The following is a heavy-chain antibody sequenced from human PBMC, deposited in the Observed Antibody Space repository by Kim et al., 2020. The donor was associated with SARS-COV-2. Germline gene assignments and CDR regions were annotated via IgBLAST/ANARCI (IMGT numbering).Heavy chain of an antibody. CDR3: ARGAIRNYYDSSGVRGSAYYCYYGIDV. CDR1: GGSISSYY. V-gene: IGHV4-59*13. J-gene: IGHJ6*02. D-gene: IGHD3-22*01. CDR2: IYYSGST. Sequence: SETLSLTCTVSGGSISSYYWSWIRQPPGKGLEWIGYIYYSGSTNYNPSLKSRVTISVDTSKNQFSLKLSSVTAADTAVYYCARGAIRNYYDSSGVRGSAYYCYYGIDVWGQGTTVTVSS.